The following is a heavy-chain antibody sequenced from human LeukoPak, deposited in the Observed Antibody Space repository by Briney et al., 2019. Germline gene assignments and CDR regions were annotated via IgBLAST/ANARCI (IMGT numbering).Heavy chain of an antibody. CDR2: IYYSGST. CDR3: ASLAGDRVYFDY. V-gene: IGHV4-59*01. J-gene: IGHJ4*02. CDR1: GGSISSYY. D-gene: IGHD6-19*01. Sequence: SETLSLTCTVSGGSISSYYWSWIRQSPGKGLEWIGYIYYSGSTNYNPSLKSRVTISVDTSKNQFSLKLSSVTAADTAVYYCASLAGDRVYFDYWGQGTLVTVSS.